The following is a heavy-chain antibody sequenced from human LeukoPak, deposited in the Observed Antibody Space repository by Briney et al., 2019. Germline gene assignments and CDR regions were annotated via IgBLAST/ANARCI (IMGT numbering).Heavy chain of an antibody. J-gene: IGHJ4*02. Sequence: PGGSLRLSCEASGFTFSGYGMNWVRQAPGKGLEWVSSIDSSSNYIYYADLLKGRFIISRDNAKNSLFLQINSLRAEDTAVYYCTKDDGNNYGCLDYWGQGTLVTVSS. CDR1: GFTFSGYG. D-gene: IGHD5-18*01. V-gene: IGHV3-21*01. CDR2: IDSSSNYI. CDR3: TKDDGNNYGCLDY.